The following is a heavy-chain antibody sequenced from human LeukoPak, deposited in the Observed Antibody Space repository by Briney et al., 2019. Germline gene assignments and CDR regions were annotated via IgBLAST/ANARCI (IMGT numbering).Heavy chain of an antibody. D-gene: IGHD3-22*01. CDR3: ARGAYYYDTSDYYTKDY. CDR1: GFRFSSYS. CDR2: ISSPGTYV. J-gene: IGHJ4*02. V-gene: IGHV3-21*01. Sequence: PGGSLRLSCAASGFRFSSYSMNWVRQAPGKGPEWVSSISSPGTYVYYADSVKGRFTISRDNAKNSLFLQMNSLRDEDTAVYFCARGAYYYDTSDYYTKDYWGQGTLVTVSS.